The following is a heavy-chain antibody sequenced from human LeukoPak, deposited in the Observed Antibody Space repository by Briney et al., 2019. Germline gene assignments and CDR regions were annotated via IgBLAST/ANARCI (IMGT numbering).Heavy chain of an antibody. V-gene: IGHV4-59*01. D-gene: IGHD2-8*01. CDR1: GGSINNYY. J-gene: IGHJ5*02. CDR2: IYSSGST. Sequence: PSETLSLTCTVSGGSINNYYWSWIRQPPGKGLEWIGCIYSSGSTNYSPSLKSRVTISVDTPKNQFSLKLSSVTAADTAVYYCARDSMFATNWYDPWGQGTLVTVSS. CDR3: ARDSMFATNWYDP.